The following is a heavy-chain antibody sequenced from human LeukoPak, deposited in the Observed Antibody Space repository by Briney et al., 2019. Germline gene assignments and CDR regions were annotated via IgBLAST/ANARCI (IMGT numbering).Heavy chain of an antibody. J-gene: IGHJ4*02. CDR2: IIPIFGTA. CDR3: ARTGRYCGGDCYSPSFDY. V-gene: IGHV1-69*13. D-gene: IGHD2-21*02. Sequence: SVTVSCTASGGTFSSYAISWVRQAPGQGLEWMGGIIPIFGTANYAQKFQGRVTITADESTSTAYMELSSLRSEDTAVYYCARTGRYCGGDCYSPSFDYWGQGTLVTVSS. CDR1: GGTFSSYA.